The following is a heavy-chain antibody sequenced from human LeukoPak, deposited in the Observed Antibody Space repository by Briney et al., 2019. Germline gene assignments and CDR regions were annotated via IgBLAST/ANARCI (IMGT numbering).Heavy chain of an antibody. CDR3: ATKMATKGSFEY. V-gene: IGHV3-48*02. Sequence: PGGSLRLSCAAPGFTFGTYNMNLVRQAPGKGLEWVSYISFSSSTIHYADSVKGRFTISRDNAKNSLYLQMNSLRDEDTAVYYCATKMATKGSFEYWGQGTLVTVSS. D-gene: IGHD5-24*01. CDR2: ISFSSSTI. CDR1: GFTFGTYN. J-gene: IGHJ4*02.